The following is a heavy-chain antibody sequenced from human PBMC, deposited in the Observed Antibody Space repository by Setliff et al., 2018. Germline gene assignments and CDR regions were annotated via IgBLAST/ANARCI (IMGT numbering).Heavy chain of an antibody. Sequence: GGSLRLSCAASGFTFSRYSMTWVRQAPGKGLEWVSSISKSSSYIYYADSVKGRFTISRDNAKNSLYLQMNSLRAEDTAVYYCARESVAATYNWFDPWGQGTLVTVSS. D-gene: IGHD2-15*01. V-gene: IGHV3-21*01. CDR1: GFTFSRYS. J-gene: IGHJ5*02. CDR2: ISKSSSYI. CDR3: ARESVAATYNWFDP.